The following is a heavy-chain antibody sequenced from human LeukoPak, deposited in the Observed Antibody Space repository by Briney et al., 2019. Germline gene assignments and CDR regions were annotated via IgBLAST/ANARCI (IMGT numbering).Heavy chain of an antibody. CDR2: IKEDGREE. CDR3: ATYYYDSSACND. J-gene: IGHJ4*02. D-gene: IGHD3-22*01. V-gene: IGHV3-7*05. Sequence: PGGSLRLSCAASGFSFSNYWMTWVRQAPGKGLEWVANIKEDGREEYYVDSVKGRFTISRDNAKNSLYLQMSSLRAEDTAMYYCATYYYDSSACNDWGQGTLATVSS. CDR1: GFSFSNYW.